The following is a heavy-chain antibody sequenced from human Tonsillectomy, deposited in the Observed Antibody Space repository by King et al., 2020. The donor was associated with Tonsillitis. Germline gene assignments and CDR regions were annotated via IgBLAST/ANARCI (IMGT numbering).Heavy chain of an antibody. J-gene: IGHJ6*02. Sequence: VQLVESGGGVVQPGRSLRLSCAASGLTFSSYGMHWVRQAPGKGLEWVAVISYDGSNKYYADSVKGRFTISRDNSKNTLYLQMNSLRAEDTAVYYCATDLKDLGGMDVWGQGTTVTVSS. CDR2: ISYDGSNK. CDR1: GLTFSSYG. CDR3: ATDLKDLGGMDV. D-gene: IGHD3-16*01. V-gene: IGHV3-30*03.